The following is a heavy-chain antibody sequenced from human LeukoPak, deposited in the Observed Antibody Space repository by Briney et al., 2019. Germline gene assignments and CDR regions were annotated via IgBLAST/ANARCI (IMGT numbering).Heavy chain of an antibody. V-gene: IGHV3-74*01. D-gene: IGHD2-8*02. CDR3: ARVTGCVDY. CDR1: GFTFSSYW. CDR2: INSDGSAI. J-gene: IGHJ4*02. Sequence: GGSLRLSCAASGFTFSSYWMHWVRQAPGKGLVWVSRINSDGSAITYADSVKGRFTISRDNAKNTLHLQMNSLRAEDTAVYFCARVTGCVDYWGQGTLVTVSS.